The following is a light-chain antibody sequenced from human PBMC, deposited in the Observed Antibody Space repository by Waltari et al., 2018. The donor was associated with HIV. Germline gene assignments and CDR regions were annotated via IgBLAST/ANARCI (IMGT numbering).Light chain of an antibody. CDR3: SSYTSSSTYV. J-gene: IGLJ1*01. V-gene: IGLV2-14*03. Sequence: QSALTQPASVSGSPGQSTTIPCTGTSSDVGGYKYVSWYQQHPGKAPKLLIYDVSNRPSGVSNRFSGSKSGNTASLTISGLQAEDEADYYCSSYTSSSTYVFGTGTKVTVL. CDR1: SSDVGGYKY. CDR2: DVS.